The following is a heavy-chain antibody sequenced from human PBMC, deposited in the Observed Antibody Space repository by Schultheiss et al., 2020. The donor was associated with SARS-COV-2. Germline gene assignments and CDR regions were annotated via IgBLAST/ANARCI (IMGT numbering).Heavy chain of an antibody. J-gene: IGHJ3*02. D-gene: IGHD5-12*01. CDR3: ARSHPSSGSAHDAFDI. CDR2: ISSSGSTI. Sequence: GGSLRLSCAASGFTFSSYEMNWVRQAPGKGLEWVSYISSSGSTIYYADSVKGRFTISRDNAKNSLYLQMNSLRAEDTAVYYCARSHPSSGSAHDAFDIWGQGTMVTVSS. V-gene: IGHV3-48*03. CDR1: GFTFSSYE.